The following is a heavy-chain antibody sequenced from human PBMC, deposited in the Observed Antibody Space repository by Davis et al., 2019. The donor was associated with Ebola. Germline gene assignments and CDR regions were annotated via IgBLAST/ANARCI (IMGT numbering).Heavy chain of an antibody. V-gene: IGHV5-51*01. Sequence: KVSCKASGISVNYYWIAWARQMPGKGLEWMGLIYPGDSDTRYSPSFQGLVTFSADKSISTAYLQWSSLKASDTAIYYCARLSFPKDIMLLVATTPGWYLDLWGRGTLVTVSS. CDR3: ARLSFPKDIMLLVATTPGWYLDL. D-gene: IGHD2-15*01. CDR1: GISVNYYW. J-gene: IGHJ2*01. CDR2: IYPGDSDT.